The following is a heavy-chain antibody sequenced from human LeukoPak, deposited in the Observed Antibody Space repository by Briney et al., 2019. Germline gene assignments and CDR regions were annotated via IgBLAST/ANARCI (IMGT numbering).Heavy chain of an antibody. CDR1: GGSFSGYY. D-gene: IGHD6-13*01. J-gene: IGHJ4*02. CDR2: INHSGST. V-gene: IGHV4-34*01. Sequence: SETLSLTCAVYGGSFSGYYWSWIRQPPGKGLEWIGEINHSGSTNYNPSLKSRVTISVDRSKNQFSLKLSSVTAADTAVYYCARVRYSSRPSDYWGQGTLVTVSS. CDR3: ARVRYSSRPSDY.